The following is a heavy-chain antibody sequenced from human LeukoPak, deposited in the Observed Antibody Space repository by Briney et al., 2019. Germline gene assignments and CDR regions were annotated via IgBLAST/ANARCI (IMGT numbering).Heavy chain of an antibody. CDR1: GGSISSGSYY. CDR2: IYTSGST. CDR3: ARGPTITRYNWAFDY. V-gene: IGHV4-61*02. J-gene: IGHJ4*02. Sequence: SETLSLTCTVSGGSISSGSYYWSWIRQPAGKGLEWIGRIYTSGSTNYNPSLKSRVTISVDTSKNQFSLKLSSVTAADTAVNYCARGPTITRYNWAFDYWGQGTLVTVSS. D-gene: IGHD1-20*01.